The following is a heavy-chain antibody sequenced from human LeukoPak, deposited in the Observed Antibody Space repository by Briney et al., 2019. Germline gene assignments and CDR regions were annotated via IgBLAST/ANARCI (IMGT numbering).Heavy chain of an antibody. CDR1: GFTFSNYW. V-gene: IGHV3-74*01. D-gene: IGHD3-10*01. J-gene: IGHJ4*02. CDR2: VNNDGMDT. Sequence: RGSLRHSCAASGFTFSNYWMNWVRQAPGKGLVWVSRVNNDGMDTVYADSVRGRFTISRDNAKNTLFLQMDSLRAEDTAVYYCARGGVSAVFDYWGQGALVTVSS. CDR3: ARGGVSAVFDY.